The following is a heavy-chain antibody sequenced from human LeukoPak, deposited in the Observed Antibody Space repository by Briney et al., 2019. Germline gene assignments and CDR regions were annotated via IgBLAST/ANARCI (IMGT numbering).Heavy chain of an antibody. Sequence: SETLSLTCTVSGGSIGSHYWNWIRQPPGKGLEWIGYIYYSGSTSYNPSLKSRVTISVDTSNNQFSLKLISVTAADTAVYYCARMDQSSLERYFDYWGQGTLVTVSS. D-gene: IGHD2-2*03. CDR2: IYYSGST. J-gene: IGHJ4*02. V-gene: IGHV4-59*11. CDR3: ARMDQSSLERYFDY. CDR1: GGSIGSHY.